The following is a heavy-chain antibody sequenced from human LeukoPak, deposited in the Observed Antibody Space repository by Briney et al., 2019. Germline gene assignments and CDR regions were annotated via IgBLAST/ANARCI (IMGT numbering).Heavy chain of an antibody. CDR3: ARGVAVATWFDP. J-gene: IGHJ5*02. V-gene: IGHV4-59*01. CDR2: VYYSGTT. Sequence: SETLSLTCTVPGASISSYYWNWIRQPPGKGLEWIGYVYYSGTTNYNPSLKSRVSMSVDTSKSQFSLKLTSVTAADTAVYYCARGVAVATWFDPWGQGTLVTVST. CDR1: GASISSYY. D-gene: IGHD6-19*01.